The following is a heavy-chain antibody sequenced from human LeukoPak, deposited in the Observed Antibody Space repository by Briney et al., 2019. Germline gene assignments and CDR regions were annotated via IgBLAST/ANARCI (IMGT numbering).Heavy chain of an antibody. J-gene: IGHJ4*02. CDR1: GFTFTDYW. CDR2: IKRDGSEK. CDR3: ARGRGSWYGVYFDY. V-gene: IGHV3-7*01. D-gene: IGHD6-13*01. Sequence: GESLRLSCAASGFTFTDYWMSWVRQAPGEGLEWVANIKRDGSEKYYVDSVKGRFTISRDNAKNSLYLQMTSLRTEDTAVYYCARGRGSWYGVYFDYWGQGTLVTVSS.